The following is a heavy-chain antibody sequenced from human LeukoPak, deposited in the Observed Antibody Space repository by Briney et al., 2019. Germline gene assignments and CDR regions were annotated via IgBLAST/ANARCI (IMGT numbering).Heavy chain of an antibody. D-gene: IGHD6-13*01. CDR3: ARALGGGSSSWYAYYFDY. CDR2: IIPIFGTA. Sequence: SVKVSCKASGGTFSSYAISWVRQAPGQGLEWMGGIIPIFGTANYAQKFQGRVTIAADESTSTAYMELSSLRSEDTAVYYCARALGGGSSSWYAYYFDYWGQGTLVTVSS. CDR1: GGTFSSYA. V-gene: IGHV1-69*01. J-gene: IGHJ4*02.